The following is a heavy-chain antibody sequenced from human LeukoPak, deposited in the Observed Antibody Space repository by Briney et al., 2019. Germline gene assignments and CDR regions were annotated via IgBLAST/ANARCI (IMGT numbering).Heavy chain of an antibody. J-gene: IGHJ5*02. V-gene: IGHV3-33*05. CDR1: GFSFVSYG. CDR2: ISYDGSNK. D-gene: IGHD3-3*01. Sequence: GGSLRLSCAASGFSFVSYGMHWVRQAPGKGLEWVAVISYDGSNKYYADSVKGRFTISRDNSKNTLYLQMNSLRAEDTAVYYCAKGEQDFWSGGTWGQGTLVTVSS. CDR3: AKGEQDFWSGGT.